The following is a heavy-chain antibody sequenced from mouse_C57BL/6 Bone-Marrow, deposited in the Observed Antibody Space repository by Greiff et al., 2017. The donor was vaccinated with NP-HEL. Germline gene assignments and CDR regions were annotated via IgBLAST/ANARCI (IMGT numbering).Heavy chain of an antibody. Sequence: QVQLQQSGPGLVQPSQSLSITCTVSGFSLTSYGVHWVRQPPGKGLEWLGVIWSGGSTDYNAAFISRLSISKDNSKSQVFFKMNSLQADDTAIYYCAKTDYDGYYGYFDYWGQGTTLTVSS. CDR1: GFSLTSYG. J-gene: IGHJ2*01. CDR2: IWSGGST. V-gene: IGHV2-4*01. CDR3: AKTDYDGYYGYFDY. D-gene: IGHD2-3*01.